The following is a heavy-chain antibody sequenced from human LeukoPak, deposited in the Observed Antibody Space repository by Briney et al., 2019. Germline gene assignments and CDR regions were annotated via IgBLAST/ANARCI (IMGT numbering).Heavy chain of an antibody. J-gene: IGHJ4*02. Sequence: PGGSLRLLCAASGFTFSSYGMHWVRQAPGKGLEWVAFIRYDGSNKYYADSVKGRFTISRDNAKNPLYLQVNSLRAEDTVVYYCARDFECGSAAGTPNWGQGTLVTVSS. CDR2: IRYDGSNK. V-gene: IGHV3-30*02. D-gene: IGHD6-13*01. CDR1: GFTFSSYG. CDR3: ARDFECGSAAGTPN.